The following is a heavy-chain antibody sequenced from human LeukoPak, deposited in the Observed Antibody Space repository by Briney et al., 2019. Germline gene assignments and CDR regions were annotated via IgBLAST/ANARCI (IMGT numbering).Heavy chain of an antibody. V-gene: IGHV1-18*01. CDR3: ARDRCGGGSCYDY. CDR2: ISAYNGNT. Sequence: GASVKVSCKASGYTFTSYGISWVRQAPGQGLEWMGWISAYNGNTNYAQKLQGRVTMTTDTSTSTAYIELRSLRSDATAVYYCARDRCGGGSCYDYCGQGTLVTVYS. D-gene: IGHD2-15*01. CDR1: GYTFTSYG. J-gene: IGHJ4*02.